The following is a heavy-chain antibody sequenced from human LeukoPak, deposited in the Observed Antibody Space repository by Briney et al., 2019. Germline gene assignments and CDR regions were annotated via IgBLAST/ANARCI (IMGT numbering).Heavy chain of an antibody. CDR2: IYSGGST. D-gene: IGHD3-22*01. J-gene: IGHJ6*02. CDR1: GFTVSSNY. CDR3: ASTDSSGYSYYGMDV. V-gene: IGHV3-53*01. Sequence: GGSLRLSCAASGFTVSSNYMSWVRQAPGKGLEWVSVIYSGGSTYYADSVKGRFTISRDNSKNTLYLQMNSLRAGDTAVYYCASTDSSGYSYYGMDVWGQGTTVTVSS.